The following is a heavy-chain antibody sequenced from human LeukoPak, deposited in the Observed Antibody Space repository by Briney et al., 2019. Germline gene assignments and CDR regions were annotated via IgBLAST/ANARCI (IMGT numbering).Heavy chain of an antibody. CDR1: GFTFSSYG. D-gene: IGHD1-26*01. V-gene: IGHV3-20*04. Sequence: GGSLRLSCAASGFTFSSYGMTWVRQAPGKGLEWVSSINGNGGSTVYADSVKGRFTISRDNAKNSLYLQMNSLRAEDTALYYCARNSGSYYLLAFDIWGQGTVVTVSS. CDR2: INGNGGST. CDR3: ARNSGSYYLLAFDI. J-gene: IGHJ3*02.